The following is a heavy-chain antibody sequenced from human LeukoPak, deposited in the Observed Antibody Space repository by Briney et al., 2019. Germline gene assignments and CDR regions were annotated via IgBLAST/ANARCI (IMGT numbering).Heavy chain of an antibody. CDR1: GYTFTSYG. J-gene: IGHJ5*02. Sequence: ASVKVSCKASGYTFTSYGISWVRQAPGQGLGWMGWISAYNGNTNYAQKLQGRVTMTTDTSTSTAYMELRSLRSDDTAVYYCARILLRYFDWLLYPIGWFDPWGQGTLVTVSS. D-gene: IGHD3-9*01. V-gene: IGHV1-18*01. CDR3: ARILLRYFDWLLYPIGWFDP. CDR2: ISAYNGNT.